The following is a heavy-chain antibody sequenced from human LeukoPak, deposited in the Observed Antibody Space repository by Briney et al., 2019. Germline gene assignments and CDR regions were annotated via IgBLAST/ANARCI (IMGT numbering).Heavy chain of an antibody. Sequence: GGSLRLSCAASGFTFSNFAMSWVRQAPGKGLQWVSAISDSGGGTFYADSVKGRFTISRDNSKNTLYLQMNSLRAEDTAVYYCEKVGVGWVAFEYWGQGSLVTVPS. J-gene: IGHJ4*02. V-gene: IGHV3-23*01. CDR2: ISDSGGGT. D-gene: IGHD3-16*01. CDR1: GFTFSNFA. CDR3: EKVGVGWVAFEY.